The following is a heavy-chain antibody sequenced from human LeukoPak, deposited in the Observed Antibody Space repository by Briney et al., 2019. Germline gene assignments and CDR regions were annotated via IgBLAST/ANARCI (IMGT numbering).Heavy chain of an antibody. D-gene: IGHD3-3*01. CDR2: ISAYNGNT. V-gene: IGHV1-18*01. J-gene: IGHJ4*02. CDR1: GYTLTSYG. Sequence: ASVKVSCKASGYTLTSYGISWVRQAPGQGLEWMGWISAYNGNTNYAQKLQGRVTMTTDTSTSTAYMELRSLRSDDTAVYYCAREAYYDFWSGYYTQFYYFDYWGQGTLVTVSS. CDR3: AREAYYDFWSGYYTQFYYFDY.